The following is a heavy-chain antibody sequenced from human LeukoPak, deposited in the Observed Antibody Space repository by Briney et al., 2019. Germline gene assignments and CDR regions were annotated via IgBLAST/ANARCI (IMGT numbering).Heavy chain of an antibody. D-gene: IGHD3-16*01. CDR1: GGSFSGYY. J-gene: IGHJ3*02. V-gene: IGHV4-34*01. CDR2: INHSGST. Sequence: SETLSLTCAVYGGSFSGYYWSWIRQPPGKGLEWIGEINHSGSTNYNPSLKSRVTISVDTSKNQFSLKLSSVTAADTAVYYCARGRALFGGSSNVFDIGAKGKMATV. CDR3: ARGRALFGGSSNVFDI.